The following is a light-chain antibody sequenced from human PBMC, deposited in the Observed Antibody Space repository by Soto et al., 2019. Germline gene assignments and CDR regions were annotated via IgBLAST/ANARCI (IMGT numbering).Light chain of an antibody. CDR1: QSVTSY. CDR2: DAS. J-gene: IGKJ5*01. Sequence: EIVLTQSPATLSLSPGERATLSCRASQSVTSYLAWYQQTSGQAPRLLIYDASNRATGIPARFSGSGSGTDFTLTIRSLEPEDFAVYYCQQYGSSPITFGQGTRLEIK. CDR3: QQYGSSPIT. V-gene: IGKV3-11*01.